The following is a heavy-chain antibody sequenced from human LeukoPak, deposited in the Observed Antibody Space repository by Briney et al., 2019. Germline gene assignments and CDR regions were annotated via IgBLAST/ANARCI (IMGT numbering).Heavy chain of an antibody. CDR2: MNPNSGNT. Sequence: ASVKVSCKASGYTFTSYDITWVRQATGQGLEWMGWMNPNSGNTGYAQKFQGRVTMTRNTSISTAYMELSSLRSEDTAVYYCARKLTSRWYAPIAYWGQRTLVTVSS. J-gene: IGHJ4*02. D-gene: IGHD6-13*01. CDR3: ARKLTSRWYAPIAY. CDR1: GYTFTSYD. V-gene: IGHV1-8*01.